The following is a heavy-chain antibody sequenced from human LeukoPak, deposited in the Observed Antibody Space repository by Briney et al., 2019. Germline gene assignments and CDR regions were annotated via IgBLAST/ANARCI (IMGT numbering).Heavy chain of an antibody. CDR2: ISSNSDTI. CDR3: LTSSFDH. CDR1: GFTLGDYD. J-gene: IGHJ4*02. V-gene: IGHV3-9*01. Sequence: GGSLRLSCAASGFTLGDYDIHWVRQASGKGPEWVSSISSNSDTIAYADSVKGRFTVSRDNTKNSLYLQMDSLRVEDTALYYCLTSSFDHWGQGTLVTVSS.